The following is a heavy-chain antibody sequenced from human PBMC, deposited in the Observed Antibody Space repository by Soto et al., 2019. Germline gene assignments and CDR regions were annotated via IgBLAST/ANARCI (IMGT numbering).Heavy chain of an antibody. CDR2: IYYSGST. CDR3: ARAYGSGSYFYYYGMDV. D-gene: IGHD3-10*01. J-gene: IGHJ6*02. Sequence: QVQLQESGPGLVKPSQTLSLTCTVSGGSISSGGYYWSWIRQHPGKGLEWIGYIYYSGSTYYNPSLKSRVTISVDTSKNQFSLKLRSVTAADTAVYYCARAYGSGSYFYYYGMDVWGQGTTVTVSS. CDR1: GGSISSGGYY. V-gene: IGHV4-31*03.